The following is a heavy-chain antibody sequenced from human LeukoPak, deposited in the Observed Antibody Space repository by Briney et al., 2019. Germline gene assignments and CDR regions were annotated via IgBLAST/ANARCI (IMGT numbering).Heavy chain of an antibody. Sequence: GGSLRLSCAASGFTFSSYAMHWVRQAPGKGLEWVAVISYDGSNKYYADSVKGRFTISRDNSKNTLYLQMNSLRAEDTAVYYCAKDSAVRTVTTFDYWGQGTLVTVSS. J-gene: IGHJ4*02. CDR3: AKDSAVRTVTTFDY. D-gene: IGHD4-11*01. CDR1: GFTFSSYA. CDR2: ISYDGSNK. V-gene: IGHV3-30-3*01.